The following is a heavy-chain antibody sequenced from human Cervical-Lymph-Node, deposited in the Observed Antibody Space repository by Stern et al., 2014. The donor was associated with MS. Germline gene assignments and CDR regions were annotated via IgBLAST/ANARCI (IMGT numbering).Heavy chain of an antibody. CDR2: IIPTFGST. J-gene: IGHJ5*01. CDR1: GGTFSDYA. Sequence: QVQLVQSGAEVTKPGSSVKVSCKASGGTFSDYAISWVRQAPGQGLEWMGGIIPTFGSTDYAQNFQGRVTITTDESTTTAYMDLSSLRSEDTAVYYCARGAYCGGDCYWGWFDSWGQGTLVTVSS. CDR3: ARGAYCGGDCYWGWFDS. V-gene: IGHV1-69*01. D-gene: IGHD2-21*02.